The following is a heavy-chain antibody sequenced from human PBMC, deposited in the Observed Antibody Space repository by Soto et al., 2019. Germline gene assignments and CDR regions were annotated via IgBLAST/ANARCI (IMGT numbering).Heavy chain of an antibody. V-gene: IGHV4-31*03. CDR3: ARTRGDPQFYFDH. CDR1: GGSISSGGYY. J-gene: IGHJ4*02. Sequence: QVQLQESGPGLVKPSQTLSLTCTVSGGSISSGGYYWSWIRQHPGKGLEWIGDIYYSGSTHYNPSLKSRVTISVDTSKNQFPLKLSSVTAADTAVYYCARTRGDPQFYFDHWGQGTLVTVSS. CDR2: IYYSGST. D-gene: IGHD2-21*01.